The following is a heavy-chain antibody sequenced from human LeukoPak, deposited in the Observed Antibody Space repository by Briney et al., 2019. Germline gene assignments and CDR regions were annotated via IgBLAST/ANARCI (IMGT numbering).Heavy chain of an antibody. CDR1: GFTFSSYA. CDR2: IKQDGSEK. CDR3: ARVSRGYYCSSTSCPRDY. Sequence: GGSLRLSCAASGFTFSSYAMHWVRQAPGKGLEWVANIKQDGSEKYYVDSVKGRFTISRDNAKNSLYLQMNSLRAEDTAVYYCARVSRGYYCSSTSCPRDYWGQGTLVTVSS. V-gene: IGHV3-7*01. J-gene: IGHJ4*02. D-gene: IGHD2-2*01.